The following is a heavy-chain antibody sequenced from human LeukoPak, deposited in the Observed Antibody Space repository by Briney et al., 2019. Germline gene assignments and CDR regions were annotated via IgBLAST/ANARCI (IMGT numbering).Heavy chain of an antibody. J-gene: IGHJ3*02. CDR2: ISSSSSYI. CDR3: ARDPSVYEWVEAFDI. V-gene: IGHV3-21*01. CDR1: GFTFSSYS. D-gene: IGHD5/OR15-5a*01. Sequence: GGSLRLSCAASGFTFSSYSMNWVRQAPGKGLEWVSSISSSSSYIYYADSVKGRFTISRDNAKNSLYLQMNSLRAEDTAVYYCARDPSVYEWVEAFDIWGQGTMATVSS.